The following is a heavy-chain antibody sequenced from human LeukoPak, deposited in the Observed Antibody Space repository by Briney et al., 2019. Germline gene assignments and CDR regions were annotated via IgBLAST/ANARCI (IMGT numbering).Heavy chain of an antibody. CDR3: ARDGSVVVAGNYYYYGMDV. V-gene: IGHV1-18*01. CDR1: GYTFTSYG. J-gene: IGHJ6*02. CDR2: ISAYNGNT. D-gene: IGHD2-15*01. Sequence: ASVKVSCKASGYTFTSYGISWVRQAPGQGLEWMGWISAYNGNTNYAQKLQGRVTMTTDTSTSTAYMELRSLRSDDTAVYYCARDGSVVVAGNYYYYGMDVWGQGTTVTVSS.